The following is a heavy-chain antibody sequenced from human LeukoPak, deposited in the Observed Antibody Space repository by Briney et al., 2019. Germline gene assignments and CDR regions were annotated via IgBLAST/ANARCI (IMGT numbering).Heavy chain of an antibody. J-gene: IGHJ4*02. V-gene: IGHV3-30-3*01. CDR1: GFTFSNYA. CDR2: ISYDGSNK. CDR3: ARADDWLLSPLDS. Sequence: PGRSLRLSCAASGFTFSNYAMHWVRQAPGKGLEWVAVISYDGSNKYYADSVKGRFTISRDNAKSTLYLQMNSLRAEDTTVYYCARADDWLLSPLDSWGQGTLVTVSS. D-gene: IGHD3-9*01.